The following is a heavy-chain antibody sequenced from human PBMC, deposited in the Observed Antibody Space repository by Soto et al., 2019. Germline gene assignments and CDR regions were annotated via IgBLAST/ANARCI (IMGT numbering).Heavy chain of an antibody. CDR3: AIQSHTAMVNGMDF. V-gene: IGHV5-10-1*01. Sequence: PGESLKISCKGSGYSFTSYWISWVRQMPGKGLEWVGRIDPSDSYTNYSPSFQGHVTISADKSISTAYLQWSSLKASDTAMYYCAIQSHTAMVNGMDFWGQGTTVPVSS. CDR2: IDPSDSYT. D-gene: IGHD5-18*01. CDR1: GYSFTSYW. J-gene: IGHJ6*02.